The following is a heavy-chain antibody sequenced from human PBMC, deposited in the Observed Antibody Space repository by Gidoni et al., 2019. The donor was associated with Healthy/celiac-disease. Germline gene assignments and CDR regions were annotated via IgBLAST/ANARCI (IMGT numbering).Heavy chain of an antibody. D-gene: IGHD6-19*01. V-gene: IGHV1-46*01. CDR1: GYTFTSYY. Sequence: QVQLVQSGAEVKKPGASVKVSCKASGYTFTSYYMHWVRQAPGQGLEWMGIINPSGGSTSHAQKFQGRVTMTRDTSTSTVYMELSSLRSEDTAVYYCARGQSARGYSSGWFYYYGMDVWGQGTTVTVSS. J-gene: IGHJ6*02. CDR3: ARGQSARGYSSGWFYYYGMDV. CDR2: INPSGGST.